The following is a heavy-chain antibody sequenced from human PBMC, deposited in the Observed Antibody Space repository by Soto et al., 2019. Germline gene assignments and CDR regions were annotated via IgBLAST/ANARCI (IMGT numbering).Heavy chain of an antibody. V-gene: IGHV1-69*06. CDR2: IIPIFGTA. Sequence: SVKVSCKASGGTFSSYAISWVRQAPGQGLEWVGRIIPIFGTANYAQKFQGRVTITADKSTSTAYMELSSLRSEDTAVYYCAREGWLQYFDYWGQGTLVTVSS. CDR3: AREGWLQYFDY. J-gene: IGHJ4*02. CDR1: GGTFSSYA. D-gene: IGHD5-12*01.